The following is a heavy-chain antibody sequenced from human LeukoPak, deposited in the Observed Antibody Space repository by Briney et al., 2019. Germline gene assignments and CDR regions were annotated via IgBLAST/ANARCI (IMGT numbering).Heavy chain of an antibody. J-gene: IGHJ6*04. CDR3: AELGITMIGGV. CDR1: GFTFSSFD. V-gene: IGHV3-48*03. D-gene: IGHD3-10*02. CDR2: ISSSGSTI. Sequence: GGSLRLSCAASGFTFSSFDMNWVRQAPGKGLEWVSYISSSGSTIYYADSVKGRFTISRDNAKNSLYLQMNSLRAEDTAVYYCAELGITMIGGVWGKGTTVTISS.